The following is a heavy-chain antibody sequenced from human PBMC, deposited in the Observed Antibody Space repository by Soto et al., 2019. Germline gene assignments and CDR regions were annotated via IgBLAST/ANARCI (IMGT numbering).Heavy chain of an antibody. CDR1: GGSISSGDYY. D-gene: IGHD1-26*01. CDR3: ARGEGVGATIDEVRYGMDV. Sequence: PSEPRSLACTVCGGSISSGDYYWSWIRQPPGKGLEWIGYIYYSGSTYYNPSLKSRVTISVDTSKNQFSLKLSSVTAADTAVYYCARGEGVGATIDEVRYGMDVWGQGTTVTVSS. CDR2: IYYSGST. V-gene: IGHV4-30-4*01. J-gene: IGHJ6*02.